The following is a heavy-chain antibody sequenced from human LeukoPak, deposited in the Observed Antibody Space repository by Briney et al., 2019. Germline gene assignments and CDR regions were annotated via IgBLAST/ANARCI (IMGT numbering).Heavy chain of an antibody. D-gene: IGHD1-1*01. Sequence: SETLSLTCTVSGGSISSYYWSWIRQPPGKGLEWIGNIYYSGSTNYNPSLKSRVTISVDTSKNQFSLKLSSVTAADTAVYYCARDPGGLEIYYGMDVWGQGTTVTVS. CDR2: IYYSGST. CDR1: GGSISSYY. CDR3: ARDPGGLEIYYGMDV. J-gene: IGHJ6*02. V-gene: IGHV4-59*01.